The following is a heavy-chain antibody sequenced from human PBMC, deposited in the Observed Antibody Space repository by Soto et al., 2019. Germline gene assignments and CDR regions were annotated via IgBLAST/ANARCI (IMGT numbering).Heavy chain of an antibody. CDR1: GYTFTSYC. CDR2: ISAYNGNT. D-gene: IGHD6-6*01. V-gene: IGHV1-18*01. CDR3: ARDAPYSSSSGDFDY. J-gene: IGHJ4*02. Sequence: GFLLNVDCKTAGYTFTSYCISWERQKPGQGLEWMGWISAYNGNTNYAQKLQGRVTMTTHTSTSTAYMELRSLRSDETAVYYCARDAPYSSSSGDFDYWGQGTLATV.